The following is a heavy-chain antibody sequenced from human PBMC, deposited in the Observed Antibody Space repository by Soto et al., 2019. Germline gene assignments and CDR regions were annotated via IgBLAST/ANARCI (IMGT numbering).Heavy chain of an antibody. CDR1: GFSFSDYA. J-gene: IGHJ6*02. V-gene: IGHV3-23*01. CDR2: ISESGGST. D-gene: IGHD6-13*01. Sequence: GGSLRLSCAASGFSFSDYAMSWVRQAPGKGLEWVSVISESGGSTHYADSVRGRFTVSRDNSKNSLSLRMNSLRDEDTAVYYCAKVTKRAAAGRYEYYKYGMDVWGQGTTVTVAS. CDR3: AKVTKRAAAGRYEYYKYGMDV.